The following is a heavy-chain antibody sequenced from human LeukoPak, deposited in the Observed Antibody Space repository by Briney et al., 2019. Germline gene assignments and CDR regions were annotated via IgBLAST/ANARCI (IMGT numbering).Heavy chain of an antibody. CDR3: ARANNSSWHN. Sequence: GGSLRLSCATSGFTFSSNWMSWVRDVPGRGLDWVANIKPEGSAEYYAASVKGRFTVSRDNAKNSLYLQMNSLRVEDTAVYYCARANNSSWHNWGQGTLVTVSS. V-gene: IGHV3-7*01. CDR2: IKPEGSAE. D-gene: IGHD6-13*01. J-gene: IGHJ4*02. CDR1: GFTFSSNW.